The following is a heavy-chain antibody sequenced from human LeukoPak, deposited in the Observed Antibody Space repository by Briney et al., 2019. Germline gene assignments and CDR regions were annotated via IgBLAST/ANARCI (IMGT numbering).Heavy chain of an antibody. CDR3: ARDNKWELLPDDY. CDR1: GYTFASYG. D-gene: IGHD1-26*01. J-gene: IGHJ4*02. Sequence: ASVKVSCKASGYTFASYGISWVRQAPGQGLEWMGWVSAYNGNTNYAQKLQGRVTMTTDTSTSTAYMELRSLRPDDAAVYYCARDNKWELLPDDYWGQGTLVTVSS. CDR2: VSAYNGNT. V-gene: IGHV1-18*01.